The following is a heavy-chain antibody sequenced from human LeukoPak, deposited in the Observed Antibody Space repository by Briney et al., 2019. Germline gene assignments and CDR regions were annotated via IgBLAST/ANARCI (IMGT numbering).Heavy chain of an antibody. CDR2: ISSSSNYI. Sequence: NPGGSLRLCCAASGFTFSSDSMKWVRQAPGKGLEWVSSISSSSNYIYYADSVKGRFTISRDNAKNSLYLQMDSLRAEDTAVYYCARGRITMVRGASYYYGMDVWGQGTTVTVSS. V-gene: IGHV3-21*01. CDR3: ARGRITMVRGASYYYGMDV. CDR1: GFTFSSDS. D-gene: IGHD3-10*01. J-gene: IGHJ6*02.